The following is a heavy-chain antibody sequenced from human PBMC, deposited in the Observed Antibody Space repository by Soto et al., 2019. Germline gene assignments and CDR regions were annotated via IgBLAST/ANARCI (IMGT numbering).Heavy chain of an antibody. CDR3: ARDGTVTTLYYYYYYYMDV. Sequence: GGSTRLSCAASGFPLCSYSMNWVRQAPGKGLEWVSYISSSSSTIYYADSVKGRFTISRDNAKNSLYLQMNSLRAEDTAVYYCARDGTVTTLYYYYYYYMDVWGKGTTVTVSS. J-gene: IGHJ6*03. CDR2: ISSSSSTI. CDR1: GFPLCSYS. D-gene: IGHD4-4*01. V-gene: IGHV3-48*01.